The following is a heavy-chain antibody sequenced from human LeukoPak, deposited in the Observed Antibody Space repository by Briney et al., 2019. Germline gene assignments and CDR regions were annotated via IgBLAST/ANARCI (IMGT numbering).Heavy chain of an antibody. V-gene: IGHV3-21*01. CDR3: AKTYGHFDD. CDR1: GFTFTSYT. Sequence: GGSLRLSCAASGFTFTSYTMNWVRQAPGKGLEWVSSITSSSSYIYYADSVKGRFTISRDNAKNSLYLQMTGLGVEDTAVYYCAKTYGHFDDWGQGTLVTVSS. CDR2: ITSSSSYI. J-gene: IGHJ4*02. D-gene: IGHD4-17*01.